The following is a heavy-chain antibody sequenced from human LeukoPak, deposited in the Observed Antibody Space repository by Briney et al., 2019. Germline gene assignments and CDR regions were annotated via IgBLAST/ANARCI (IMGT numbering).Heavy chain of an antibody. CDR2: INPSGGST. Sequence: GSSVKVSCKASGGTFSSYAISWVRQAPGQGLEWMGIINPSGGSTSYAQKFQGRVTMTRDTSTSTVYMELSSLRSEDTAVYYCATDHYYDSSGYYWGQGTLVTVSS. D-gene: IGHD3-22*01. CDR1: GGTFSSYA. CDR3: ATDHYYDSSGYY. V-gene: IGHV1-46*01. J-gene: IGHJ4*02.